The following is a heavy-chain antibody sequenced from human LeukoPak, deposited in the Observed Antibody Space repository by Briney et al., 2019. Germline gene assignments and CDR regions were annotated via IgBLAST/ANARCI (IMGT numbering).Heavy chain of an antibody. CDR2: INPNSGGT. V-gene: IGHV1-2*02. J-gene: IGHJ4*02. CDR1: GYTFTGYY. Sequence: ASVKVSCKASGYTFTGYYMHWVRQAPGQGLEWMGWINPNSGGTNYAQKFQGMVTMTRDTSISTAYMELSRLRSDDTAVYYCARDEYGDYPWDYWGQGTLVTVSS. D-gene: IGHD4-17*01. CDR3: ARDEYGDYPWDY.